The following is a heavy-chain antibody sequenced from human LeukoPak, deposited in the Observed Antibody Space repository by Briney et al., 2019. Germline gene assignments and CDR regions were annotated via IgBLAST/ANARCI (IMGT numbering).Heavy chain of an antibody. Sequence: GGSLRLSCAASGFTVSSNYMSWVRQAPGKGLEWVSVIYSGGSTYYADSVKGRFTISRDNSKNTLYLQMNSLRAEDTAVYYCARAKRYSSSWYEGMDVWGQGTTVTVSS. CDR1: GFTVSSNY. CDR3: ARAKRYSSSWYEGMDV. CDR2: IYSGGST. V-gene: IGHV3-53*01. D-gene: IGHD6-13*01. J-gene: IGHJ6*02.